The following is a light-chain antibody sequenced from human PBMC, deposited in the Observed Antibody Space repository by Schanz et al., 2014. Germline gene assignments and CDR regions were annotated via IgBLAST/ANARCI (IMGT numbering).Light chain of an antibody. CDR3: QQYGVSPLT. Sequence: IQMTQSPSSLSASVGDRITITCRASQSIGTYLNWYQLKPGKAPNLLIYAASILQNGVPSRFSGSGSGTDFTLTISSLEPEDFAVYYCQQYGVSPLTFGGGTKVEIQ. CDR1: QSIGTY. J-gene: IGKJ4*01. CDR2: AAS. V-gene: IGKV1-39*01.